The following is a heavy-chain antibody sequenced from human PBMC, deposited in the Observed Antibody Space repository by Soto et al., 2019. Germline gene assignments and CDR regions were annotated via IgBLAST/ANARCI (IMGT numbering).Heavy chain of an antibody. CDR2: IIPIFGTA. J-gene: IGHJ5*02. CDR3: ARDSLVYSTFKRLNWFDP. D-gene: IGHD2-8*01. V-gene: IGHV1-69*13. Sequence: SVKVSCKASGGTFSSYAISWVRQAPGQGLEWMGGIIPIFGTANYAQKFQGRVTITADESTSTAYMGLSSLRSEDTAVYYCARDSLVYSTFKRLNWFDPWGQGTLVTVSS. CDR1: GGTFSSYA.